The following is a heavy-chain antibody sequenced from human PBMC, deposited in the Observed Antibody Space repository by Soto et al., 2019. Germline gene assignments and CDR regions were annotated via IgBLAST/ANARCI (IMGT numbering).Heavy chain of an antibody. J-gene: IGHJ4*01. Sequence: WALGRVCCEASADTFTIYDLNRVRQAPVQGRDRVGWINPASQYTAHAPKFQGRVTLTREISTPTAYMELSSLTSEDMAVYFCARKVNHGYSSDWGHRTQVPVSS. V-gene: IGHV1-8*01. D-gene: IGHD2-15*01. CDR2: INPASQYT. CDR1: ADTFTIYD. CDR3: ARKVNHGYSSD.